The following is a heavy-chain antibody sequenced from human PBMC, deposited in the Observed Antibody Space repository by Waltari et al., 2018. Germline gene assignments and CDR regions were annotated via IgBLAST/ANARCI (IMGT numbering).Heavy chain of an antibody. D-gene: IGHD6-13*01. J-gene: IGHJ4*02. CDR1: GSTVTSYD. Sequence: QVQLVQSGAEVKKRVASVKVSCTASGSTVTSYDLRWVRQATGQGLEWMGWMNPNSGNTGYAQKFQGRVTMTRNTSISTAYMELSSLRSEDTAVYYCVVGQQLVPLGYWGQGTLVTVSS. CDR3: VVGQQLVPLGY. V-gene: IGHV1-8*01. CDR2: MNPNSGNT.